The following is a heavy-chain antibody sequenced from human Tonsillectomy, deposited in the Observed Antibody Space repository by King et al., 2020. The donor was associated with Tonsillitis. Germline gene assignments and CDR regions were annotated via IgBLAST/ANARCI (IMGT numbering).Heavy chain of an antibody. V-gene: IGHV6-1*01. CDR2: TYYRSKWYY. J-gene: IGHJ4*02. CDR3: ARSPAATIPVVQY. D-gene: IGHD2-2*01. CDR1: GDSVSSYSAM. Sequence: VQLQQSGPGLVKPSQTLSLTCAISGDSVSSYSAMWRWLRQSPSRGLEWLGRTYYRSKWYYDSAVSVSSRITISPDTSKNQLSLHLNSVTPEDTAVYYCARSPAATIPVVQYWGQGPLVTVSS.